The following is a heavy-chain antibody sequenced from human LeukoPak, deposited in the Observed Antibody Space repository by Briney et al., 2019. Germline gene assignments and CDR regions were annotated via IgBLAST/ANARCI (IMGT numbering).Heavy chain of an antibody. D-gene: IGHD5-24*01. CDR2: INPHSGGT. Sequence: ASVKVSCKASGYSFTDYLMHWVRQAPGQGLEWMGWINPHSGGTSSAQKFQGRVTMTRGTSISTTYMELSTLRSDDTAVYYCARDRNGDGFAYFDYWGQGTLVTVSS. CDR1: GYSFTDYL. CDR3: ARDRNGDGFAYFDY. J-gene: IGHJ4*02. V-gene: IGHV1-2*02.